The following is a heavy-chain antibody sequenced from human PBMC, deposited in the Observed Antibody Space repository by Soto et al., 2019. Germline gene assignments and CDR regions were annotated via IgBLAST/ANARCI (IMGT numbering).Heavy chain of an antibody. CDR1: GYTFTNND. Sequence: QIQLVQSGSEVRKPGASAKVSCKASGYTFTNNDVCWVRQTPGHGLEWMGWISPYSGKTNYARKFQGRVTMTTDTSTSTAYMEVRSLTSDDTAVYYCAREGLLLLPDYWGQGTLVTVSS. V-gene: IGHV1-18*01. CDR2: ISPYSGKT. J-gene: IGHJ4*02. D-gene: IGHD3-22*01. CDR3: AREGLLLLPDY.